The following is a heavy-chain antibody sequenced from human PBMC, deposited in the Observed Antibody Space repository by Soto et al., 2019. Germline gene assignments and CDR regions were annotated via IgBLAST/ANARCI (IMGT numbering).Heavy chain of an antibody. V-gene: IGHV3-23*01. CDR3: ARRSSSWYFDY. D-gene: IGHD6-13*01. J-gene: IGHJ4*02. Sequence: EVQLLESGGGLVQPGGSLRLSCAASGFTFSSYAMNWVRQAPGKGLAWVSVISGSGDSTYYADSVKGRFTISRDNSKNTLYLQMNSLRAEDTAVYYCARRSSSWYFDYWCQGTLVTVSS. CDR1: GFTFSSYA. CDR2: ISGSGDST.